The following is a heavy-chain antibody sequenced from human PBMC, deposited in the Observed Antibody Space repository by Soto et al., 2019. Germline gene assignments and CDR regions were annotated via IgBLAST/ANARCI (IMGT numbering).Heavy chain of an antibody. CDR2: ISAYNGNT. J-gene: IGHJ4*02. Sequence: QVQLVQSGAEVKKPGASVKVSCKASGYTFTSYGISWVRQAPGQGLEWMGWISAYNGNTNYAQKLQGRVTMTTDTSTGTAHREALSLRSGDTAVDFFAKGCMRTTGAPWWGQGTLVTVSS. CDR1: GYTFTSYG. D-gene: IGHD1-7*01. CDR3: AKGCMRTTGAPW. V-gene: IGHV1-18*01.